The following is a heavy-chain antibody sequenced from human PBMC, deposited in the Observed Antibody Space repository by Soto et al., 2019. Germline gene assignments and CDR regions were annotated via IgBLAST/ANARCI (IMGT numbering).Heavy chain of an antibody. V-gene: IGHV1-69*13. CDR3: ARVKIFGVVIHNWFDP. CDR2: IIPIFGTA. D-gene: IGHD3-3*01. CDR1: GGTFSSYA. Sequence: GASVKVSCKASGGTFSSYAISWLRQAPGQGLEWMGGIIPIFGTANYAQKFQGRVTITADESTSTAYMELSSLRSEDTVVYYCARVKIFGVVIHNWFDPWGQGTLVTVSS. J-gene: IGHJ5*02.